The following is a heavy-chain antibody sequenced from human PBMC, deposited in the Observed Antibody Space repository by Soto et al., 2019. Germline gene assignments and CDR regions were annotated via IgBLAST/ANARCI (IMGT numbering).Heavy chain of an antibody. Sequence: QVQLVQSGAEVKKPGASVKVSCKASGYTFTSYAIHWVRQAPGHRLEWLGWINAGNGETRYPQEFQDRVSITLDTSASTTYMELSSLRSEDTSVYYCARDYRSSWDYWGQGTQVTVSS. CDR2: INAGNGET. CDR3: ARDYRSSWDY. D-gene: IGHD6-13*01. CDR1: GYTFTSYA. J-gene: IGHJ4*02. V-gene: IGHV1-3*01.